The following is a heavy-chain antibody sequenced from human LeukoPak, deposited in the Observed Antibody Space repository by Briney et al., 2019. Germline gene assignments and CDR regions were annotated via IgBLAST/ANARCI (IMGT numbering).Heavy chain of an antibody. CDR2: ISYDGSNK. CDR1: GFTFSSYA. D-gene: IGHD3-10*01. Sequence: GRSLRLSCAASGFTFSSYAMHWVRQAPGKGLEWVAVISYDGSNKYYADSVKGRFTISRDNSKNTLYLQMNSLRAEDTAVYYCARDSWSGSYGSGSSNYWGREPWSPSPQ. CDR3: ARDSWSGSYGSGSSNY. V-gene: IGHV3-30-3*01. J-gene: IGHJ4*02.